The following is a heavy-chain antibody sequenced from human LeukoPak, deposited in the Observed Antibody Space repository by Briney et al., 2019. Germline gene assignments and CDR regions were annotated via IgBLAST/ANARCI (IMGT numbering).Heavy chain of an antibody. J-gene: IGHJ3*02. CDR2: ICHSGST. CDR3: ARDLGYNWNDGGAFDI. CDR1: GYSISSGYY. D-gene: IGHD1-1*01. Sequence: SETLSLTCTVSGYSISSGYYWGWIRQPPGKGLEWIGSICHSGSTYYNPSLKSRVTISVDTSKNQFSLKLSSVTAADTAVYYCARDLGYNWNDGGAFDIWGKGQWSPSLQ. V-gene: IGHV4-38-2*02.